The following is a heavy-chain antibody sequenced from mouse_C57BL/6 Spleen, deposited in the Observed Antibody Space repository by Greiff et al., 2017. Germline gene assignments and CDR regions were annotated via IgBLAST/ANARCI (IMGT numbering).Heavy chain of an antibody. CDR1: GYTFTSYW. V-gene: IGHV1-64*01. CDR3: ARGDDGYYGGYYYAMDY. CDR2: IHPNSGST. D-gene: IGHD2-3*01. Sequence: QVQLQQPGAELVKPGASVKLSCKASGYTFTSYWMHWVKQRPGQGLEWIGMIHPNSGSTNYNEKFTSKATLTVDKSSSTAYMQLSSLTSEDSAVYYCARGDDGYYGGYYYAMDYWGQGTSVTVSS. J-gene: IGHJ4*01.